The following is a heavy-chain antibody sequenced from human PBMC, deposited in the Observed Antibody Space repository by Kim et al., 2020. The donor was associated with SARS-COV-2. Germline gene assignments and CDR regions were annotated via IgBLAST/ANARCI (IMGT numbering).Heavy chain of an antibody. D-gene: IGHD6-19*01. CDR1: GYSFTSYW. V-gene: IGHV5-10-1*01. CDR2: IDPSDSYT. CDR3: ARRLTGGYSSGWYVGAFDI. Sequence: GESLKISCKGSGYSFTSYWISWVRQMPGKGLEWMGRIDPSDSYTNYSPSFQGHVTISADKSISTAYLQWSSLKASDTAMYYCARRLTGGYSSGWYVGAFDIWGQGTMVTVSS. J-gene: IGHJ3*02.